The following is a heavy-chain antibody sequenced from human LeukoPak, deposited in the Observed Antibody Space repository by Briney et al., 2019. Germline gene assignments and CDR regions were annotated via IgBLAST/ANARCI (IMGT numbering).Heavy chain of an antibody. Sequence: GGSLRLSCAASGFTFSSYGMHWVRQAPGKGLEWVAVISYDGSNKYYADSVKGRFTISRDNSKNTLYLQMNSLRAEDTAVYYCASTSYYDSSGYYYPPMSNYWGQGTLVTVSS. J-gene: IGHJ4*02. CDR1: GFTFSSYG. CDR2: ISYDGSNK. CDR3: ASTSYYDSSGYYYPPMSNY. D-gene: IGHD3-22*01. V-gene: IGHV3-30*19.